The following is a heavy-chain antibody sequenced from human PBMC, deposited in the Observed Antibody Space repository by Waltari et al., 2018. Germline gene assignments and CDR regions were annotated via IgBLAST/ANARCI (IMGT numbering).Heavy chain of an antibody. V-gene: IGHV1-69*14. D-gene: IGHD5-12*01. CDR3: AKESGGYDHPYFDQ. Sequence: QVQLVQSGAEVRKPGSSVRISCKRSGGTFSSWALRWVRQAPGQGLEWVGSVIPVFGTSSSAQRFKGRVSITADKSTTTIHMELNSLTSDDAAVYYCAKESGGYDHPYFDQWGQGTLVTVSS. CDR1: GGTFSSWA. CDR2: VIPVFGTS. J-gene: IGHJ4*02.